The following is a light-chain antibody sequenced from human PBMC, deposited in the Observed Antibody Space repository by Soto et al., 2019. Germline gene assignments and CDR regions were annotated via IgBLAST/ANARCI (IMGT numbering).Light chain of an antibody. CDR2: DAS. V-gene: IGKV3-11*01. Sequence: EIVLTQSPGTLSLSPGQRATLSCRASESISRDYLAWYQQRLGQAPRLLIYDASKRAAGIPARFSGSGSGTDFTLTIGSLLPEDSAVYYCQQRPNWPRGTFGQGTKLEIK. CDR3: QQRPNWPRGT. J-gene: IGKJ2*01. CDR1: ESISRDY.